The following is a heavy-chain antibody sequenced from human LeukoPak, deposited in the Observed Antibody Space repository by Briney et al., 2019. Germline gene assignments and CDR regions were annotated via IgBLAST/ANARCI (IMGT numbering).Heavy chain of an antibody. CDR3: ATSYYYYYMDV. CDR1: GFTVSSNY. J-gene: IGHJ6*03. V-gene: IGHV3-53*01. Sequence: GGSLRLSCAASGFTVSSNYMSWVRQAPGKGLEWVSAIYSGGSTYHADSVKGRFTISRDNSKNTLYLQMNSLRAEDTAVYYCATSYYYYYMDVWGKGTTVTVSS. CDR2: IYSGGST.